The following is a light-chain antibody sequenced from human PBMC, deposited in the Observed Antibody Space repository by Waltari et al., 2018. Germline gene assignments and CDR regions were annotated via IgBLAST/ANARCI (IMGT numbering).Light chain of an antibody. J-gene: IGLJ1*01. CDR1: NSNVDILHP. CDR2: EIS. CDR3: CSFAGYGIYV. V-gene: IGLV2-23*02. Sequence: QSALTQPASVSGSPGQSITISCTAVNSNVDILHPVPWYQHHPGRNPRLLIYEISQRPSGISNRFSGSKSGNTASLTISGLQPEDEADYFCCSFAGYGIYVFGSGTQVSVL.